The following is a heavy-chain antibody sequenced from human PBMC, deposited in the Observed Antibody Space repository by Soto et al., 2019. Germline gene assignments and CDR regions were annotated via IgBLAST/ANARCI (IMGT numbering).Heavy chain of an antibody. Sequence: QVQLQESGPGLVEPSETLSLTCTVSGDSISTNYWSWIRQSAERVLEWIGRISATGTTNYIPSLKSRSTLSVDTSKNQFSLNLKNAPAADTAVYFCARDQSGDSDFCGQGTVVTVS. V-gene: IGHV4-4*07. CDR1: GDSISTNY. J-gene: IGHJ3*01. CDR3: ARDQSGDSDF. D-gene: IGHD7-27*01. CDR2: ISATGTT.